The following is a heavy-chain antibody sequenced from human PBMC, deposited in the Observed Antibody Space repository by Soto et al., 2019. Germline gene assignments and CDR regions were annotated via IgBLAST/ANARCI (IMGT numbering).Heavy chain of an antibody. CDR3: ARGEAIGDDP. Sequence: EVQLVESGGDLAQPGDSLRLSCAASGLTFSSYWMTWVRQAPGKGLEWVANIKQDGSEKYYVDSVKGRFTISRDNAKNSLYLQMNNPRVEDTAVYYCARGEAIGDDPWGHGTLVTVSS. J-gene: IGHJ5*02. CDR1: GLTFSSYW. D-gene: IGHD3-10*01. V-gene: IGHV3-7*01. CDR2: IKQDGSEK.